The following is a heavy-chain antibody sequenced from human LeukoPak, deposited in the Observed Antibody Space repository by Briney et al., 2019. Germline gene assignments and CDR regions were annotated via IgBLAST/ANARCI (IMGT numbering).Heavy chain of an antibody. J-gene: IGHJ4*02. V-gene: IGHV3-23*01. CDR1: GFTLSSYA. Sequence: GPLRLSCAASGFTLSSYAMSWVRPAPGKGLEWVSAISGSGGSTYYADSVKGRFTISRDNSKNTLYLQMNSLRAEDTAVYYCAKSKGSGYDWDYWGQGTLVTVSS. CDR3: AKSKGSGYDWDY. D-gene: IGHD5-12*01. CDR2: ISGSGGST.